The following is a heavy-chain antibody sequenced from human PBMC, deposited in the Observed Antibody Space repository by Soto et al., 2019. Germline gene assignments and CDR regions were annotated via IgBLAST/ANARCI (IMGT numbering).Heavy chain of an antibody. Sequence: SETLSLTCTVSGGSISSEEYYWSWIRQHPGKGLEWIGYIYYSGSTHYNPSFKSRVTISLDTSKNQFSLKLNSVTAADTAVYYCAGWVGSGASLNLEYFDYWGHGALVTVSS. J-gene: IGHJ1*01. D-gene: IGHD2-15*01. V-gene: IGHV4-31*03. CDR1: GGSISSEEYY. CDR2: IYYSGST. CDR3: AGWVGSGASLNLEYFDY.